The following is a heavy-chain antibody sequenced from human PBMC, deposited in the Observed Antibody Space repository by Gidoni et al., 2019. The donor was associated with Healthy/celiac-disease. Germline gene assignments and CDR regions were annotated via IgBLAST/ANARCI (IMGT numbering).Heavy chain of an antibody. CDR2: VSAYNGNT. V-gene: IGHV1-18*01. D-gene: IGHD3-22*01. J-gene: IGHJ4*02. Sequence: QVQLVQSGAEVKKPGASVKVSCQAYGYTFTSYGISWVRQAHGQGLEWMGWVSAYNGNTNYAQKLQGRVTMTTDTSTSAAYMELRSLRSDDTAVYYWARGYDSRGSDYWGQGTLVTVSS. CDR3: ARGYDSRGSDY. CDR1: GYTFTSYG.